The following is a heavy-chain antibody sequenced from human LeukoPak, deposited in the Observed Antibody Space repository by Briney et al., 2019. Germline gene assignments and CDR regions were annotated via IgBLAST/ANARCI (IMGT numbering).Heavy chain of an antibody. J-gene: IGHJ4*02. V-gene: IGHV3-23*01. Sequence: GGSLRLSCAASGFTFSTYAMNWVRQAPGKGLEWVSAISGSATGSVTTYYTDSVKGRFTISRDNSKNTLYLQMNSLRAEDTAVYYCAKGAARPFGDYWGQGTLVTVSS. CDR2: ISGSATGSVTT. CDR3: AKGAARPFGDY. CDR1: GFTFSTYA. D-gene: IGHD6-6*01.